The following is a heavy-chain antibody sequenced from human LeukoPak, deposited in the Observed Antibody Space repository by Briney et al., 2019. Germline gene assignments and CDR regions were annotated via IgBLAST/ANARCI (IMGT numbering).Heavy chain of an antibody. CDR2: ISAFNANT. V-gene: IGHV1-18*01. CDR3: ARDLDTVVVAAALRHYGLDV. J-gene: IGHJ6*02. Sequence: VSVKVSCKASGYTFTSYGISWVRQAPGQGLEWMGWISAFNANTNYAQKFQGRVTMTTDTSTSTVYMDLRNLRSDDTAVYYCARDLDTVVVAAALRHYGLDVWGQGTTVTVSS. CDR1: GYTFTSYG. D-gene: IGHD2-15*01.